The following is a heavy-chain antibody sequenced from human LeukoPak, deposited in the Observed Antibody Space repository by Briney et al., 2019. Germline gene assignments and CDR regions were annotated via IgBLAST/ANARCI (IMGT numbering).Heavy chain of an antibody. Sequence: GGSLRLSCAASGFTFSSYWMNWVRQAPGKGLVWVSRIASDGSSTTYADSVKGRFTISKDNAKNTVYLQMNSLRAEDTAVYYCAKDGYSYAYSYFDSWGHGTLVTVSS. CDR1: GFTFSSYW. D-gene: IGHD5-18*01. V-gene: IGHV3-74*01. J-gene: IGHJ4*01. CDR3: AKDGYSYAYSYFDS. CDR2: IASDGSST.